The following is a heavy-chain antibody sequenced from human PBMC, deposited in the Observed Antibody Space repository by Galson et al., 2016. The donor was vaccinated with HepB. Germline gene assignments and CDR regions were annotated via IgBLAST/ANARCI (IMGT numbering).Heavy chain of an antibody. Sequence: SLRLSCAVSGFTFSRHWMSWVRQAPEKGLEWVACIKGDGSEEYYVDSVKGRFTVSRDNAKNSLYLQMNSLRVDDTAVYYCASLDTAMVTVKDYWGQGTLVTVSS. D-gene: IGHD5-18*01. V-gene: IGHV3-7*01. CDR3: ASLDTAMVTVKDY. J-gene: IGHJ4*02. CDR1: GFTFSRHW. CDR2: IKGDGSEE.